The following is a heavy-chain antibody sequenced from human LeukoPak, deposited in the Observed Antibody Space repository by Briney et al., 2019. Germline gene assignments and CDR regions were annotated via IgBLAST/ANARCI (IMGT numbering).Heavy chain of an antibody. V-gene: IGHV3-30-3*01. CDR2: ISYDGSNK. J-gene: IGHJ4*02. Sequence: PGGSLRLSCAASGFTFSSYAMPWVRRAPGKGLEWVAVISYDGSNKYYADSVKGRFTISRDNSKNTLYLQMNSLRAEDTAVYYCAGAWGPGSIPSGYWGQGTLVTVSS. CDR1: GFTFSSYA. CDR3: AGAWGPGSIPSGY. D-gene: IGHD3-10*01.